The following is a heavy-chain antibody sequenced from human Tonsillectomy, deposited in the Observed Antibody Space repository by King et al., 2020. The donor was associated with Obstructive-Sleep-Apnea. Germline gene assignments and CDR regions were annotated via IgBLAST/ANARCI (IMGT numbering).Heavy chain of an antibody. J-gene: IGHJ6*02. Sequence: VQLVESGGGLVKPGGSLRLSCAASGFTFSSYSMNWVRQAPGKGLEWVSSISGYSTYIYYAESVKGRFTISRDNAKNSLYLQMNSLRAEDTAVYYCARDLSGPTPHYYDGMDVWGQGTTVTVSS. CDR2: ISGYSTYI. D-gene: IGHD2-15*01. CDR1: GFTFSSYS. V-gene: IGHV3-21*01. CDR3: ARDLSGPTPHYYDGMDV.